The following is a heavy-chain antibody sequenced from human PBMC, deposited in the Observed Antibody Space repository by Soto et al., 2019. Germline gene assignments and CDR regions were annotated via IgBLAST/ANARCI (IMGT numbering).Heavy chain of an antibody. CDR1: GASISSYY. Sequence: QVQLQESGPGLVKPSETLSLTCNVSGASISSYYWSWIRQPPGKGLEWIGNIYYTGSTNYNPSLTSRVTISVDTSKNQFSLKLSSATAADTAVYYCARQFCGGDCPRWYFNLWGRGTLVTVSS. D-gene: IGHD2-21*01. CDR3: ARQFCGGDCPRWYFNL. V-gene: IGHV4-59*08. J-gene: IGHJ2*01. CDR2: IYYTGST.